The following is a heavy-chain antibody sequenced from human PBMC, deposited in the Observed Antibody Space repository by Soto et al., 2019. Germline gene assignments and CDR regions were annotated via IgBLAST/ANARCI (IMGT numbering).Heavy chain of an antibody. CDR3: ARGPYYDLIWNYYYMDV. V-gene: IGHV4-59*08. CDR2: MYYSGGT. Sequence: QVQLQESGPGLVKPSETLSLSCSVSGGSISGHYWSWVRQTPGKVLEWIGYMYYSGGTNYNPSLKSRVTMSVDTSKNHFSLRLTSVTAADTAVYYCARGPYYDLIWNYYYMDVWGKGTTVTVSS. D-gene: IGHD3-16*01. CDR1: GGSISGHY. J-gene: IGHJ6*03.